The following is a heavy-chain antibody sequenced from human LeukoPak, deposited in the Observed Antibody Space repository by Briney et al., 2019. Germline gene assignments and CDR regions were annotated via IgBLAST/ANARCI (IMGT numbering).Heavy chain of an antibody. CDR1: GFTFSSYW. D-gene: IGHD1-26*01. CDR2: IKQDGSEK. V-gene: IGHV3-7*01. Sequence: PGGSLRLSCAASGFTFSSYWMSWVRQAPGKGLEWVANIKQDGSEKYYVDSVKGRFTISRDNAKNSLYLQMNSLRAEDTAVYYRARGKIVGATNFDYWGQGTLVTVSS. J-gene: IGHJ4*02. CDR3: ARGKIVGATNFDY.